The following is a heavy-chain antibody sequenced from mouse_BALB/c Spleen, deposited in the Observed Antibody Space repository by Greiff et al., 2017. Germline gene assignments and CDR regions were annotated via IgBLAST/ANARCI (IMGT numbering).Heavy chain of an antibody. Sequence: EVKLMESGGGLVKPGGSLKLSCAASGFTFSSYTMSWVRQTPEKRLEWVATISSGGSYTYYPDSVKGRFTISRDNAKNTLYLQMSSLKSEDTAMYYCTRDGNYLDYWGQGTTLTVSS. CDR1: GFTFSSYT. CDR3: TRDGNYLDY. V-gene: IGHV5-6-4*01. D-gene: IGHD1-1*02. J-gene: IGHJ2*01. CDR2: ISSGGSYT.